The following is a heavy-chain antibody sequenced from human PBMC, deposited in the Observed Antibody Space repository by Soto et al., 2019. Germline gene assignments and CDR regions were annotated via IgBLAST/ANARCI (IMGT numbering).Heavy chain of an antibody. V-gene: IGHV4-39*01. J-gene: IGHJ4*02. Sequence: QLQLQESGPGLVKPSETLSLTCSVSGGSISSSSYFWGWIRQPPGKGLEWIGTIYYSGSTYYNPSLKRRVTISVDTSKNQFSLKLSSVTAADTAVYYCARARIAVAGTGHIDYWGQGTLVTVSS. CDR3: ARARIAVAGTGHIDY. D-gene: IGHD6-19*01. CDR2: IYYSGST. CDR1: GGSISSSSYF.